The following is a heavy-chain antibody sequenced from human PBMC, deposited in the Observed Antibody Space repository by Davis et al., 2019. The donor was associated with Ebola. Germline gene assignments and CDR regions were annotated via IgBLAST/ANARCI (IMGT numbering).Heavy chain of an antibody. CDR3: ARVRVTTERWLQSLGY. J-gene: IGHJ4*02. D-gene: IGHD5-24*01. Sequence: ASVKVSCKASGYTFTSYDINWVRQATGQGLEWVGWMNPNSGNTGYAQKFQGRVTMTRNTSISTAYMELSSLRSEDTAVYYCARVRVTTERWLQSLGYWGQGTLVTVSS. CDR1: GYTFTSYD. CDR2: MNPNSGNT. V-gene: IGHV1-8*01.